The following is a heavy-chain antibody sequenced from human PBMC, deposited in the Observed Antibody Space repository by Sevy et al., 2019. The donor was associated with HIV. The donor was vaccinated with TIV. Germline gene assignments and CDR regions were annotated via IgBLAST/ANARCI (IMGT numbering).Heavy chain of an antibody. V-gene: IGHV4-61*02. CDR2: IYTSGST. CDR3: ARDRQSRGARPGSHAFDI. CDR1: GGSISSGSYY. D-gene: IGHD3-10*01. Sequence: SETLSLTCTVSGGSISSGSYYWSWIRQPAGKGLEWIGRIYTSGSTNYNPSLKSRVTISVDTSKNQFSLKLSSVTAADTAVYYCARDRQSRGARPGSHAFDIWGQGTMVTVSS. J-gene: IGHJ3*02.